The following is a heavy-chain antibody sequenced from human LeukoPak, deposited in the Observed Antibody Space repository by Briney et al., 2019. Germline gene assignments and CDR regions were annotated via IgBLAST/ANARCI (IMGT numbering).Heavy chain of an antibody. J-gene: IGHJ4*02. Sequence: PSETLSLTCAVSGGSISSSNWWNWVRQPPGKGLEWIGEIYLSGRTTYSPSLKSRATISADKSKNQFSLRLSSVTAADTAVYYCARAIPGGSYYAPPALRQIIPHFDYWGQGTLVTVSS. D-gene: IGHD1-26*01. CDR2: IYLSGRT. V-gene: IGHV4-4*02. CDR3: ARAIPGGSYYAPPALRQIIPHFDY. CDR1: GGSISSSNW.